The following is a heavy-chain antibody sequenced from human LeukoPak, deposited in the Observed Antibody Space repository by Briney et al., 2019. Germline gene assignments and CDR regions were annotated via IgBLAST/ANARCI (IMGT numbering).Heavy chain of an antibody. CDR2: ISTSGSTI. J-gene: IGHJ5*02. V-gene: IGHV3-48*04. CDR3: ARINWLDP. CDR1: GFAFSSYS. Sequence: GGSLRLSCAASGFAFSSYSMNWVRQAPGKGLEWVSYISTSGSTIYYADSVKGRFTISRDNAKNSLYLQMNGLRAEDTAVYYCARINWLDPWGQGTLVTVSS.